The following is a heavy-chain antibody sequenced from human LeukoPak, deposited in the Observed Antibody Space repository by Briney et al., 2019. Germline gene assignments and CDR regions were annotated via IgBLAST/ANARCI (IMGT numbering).Heavy chain of an antibody. D-gene: IGHD3-10*01. CDR2: IIPILGIT. CDR3: ASAKTYDYGSGTYSDAFDI. Sequence: SVKVSCKASGATFSRCAMSWVRQVPGQGLEWMGRIIPILGITNYAQKFQGRVTITADKSASTVYMELSNLKSEDTAVYYCASAKTYDYGSGTYSDAFDIWGQGTMVTVS. J-gene: IGHJ3*02. CDR1: GATFSRCA. V-gene: IGHV1-69*04.